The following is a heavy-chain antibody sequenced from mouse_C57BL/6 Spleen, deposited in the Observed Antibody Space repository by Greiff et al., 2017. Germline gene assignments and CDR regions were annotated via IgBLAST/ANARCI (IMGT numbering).Heavy chain of an antibody. V-gene: IGHV5-9*01. D-gene: IGHD1-1*01. CDR1: GFTFSSYT. Sequence: EVKAVESGGGLVKPGGSLKLSCAASGFTFSSYTMSWVRQTPEKRLEWVATISGGGGNTYYPDSVKGRFTISRDNAKNTLYLQMSSLRSEDTALYYCARHYYYGSSLYYFDYWGQGTTLTVSS. CDR3: ARHYYYGSSLYYFDY. CDR2: ISGGGGNT. J-gene: IGHJ2*01.